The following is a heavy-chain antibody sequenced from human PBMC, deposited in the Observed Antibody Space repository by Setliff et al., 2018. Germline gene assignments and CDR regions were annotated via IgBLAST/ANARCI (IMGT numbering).Heavy chain of an antibody. CDR2: IYYSGST. CDR1: GGSISSYY. Sequence: LSLTCTVSGGSISSYYWSWIRQPPGKGLEWIGYIYYSGSTNYNPSLKSRVTISVDTSKNQFSLKLSSVTAADTAVYYCARVPGGRFDYWGQGTLVTVSS. J-gene: IGHJ4*02. CDR3: ARVPGGRFDY. D-gene: IGHD1-26*01. V-gene: IGHV4-59*08.